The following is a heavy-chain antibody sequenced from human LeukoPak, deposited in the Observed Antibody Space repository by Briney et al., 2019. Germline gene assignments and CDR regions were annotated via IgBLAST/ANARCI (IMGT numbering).Heavy chain of an antibody. V-gene: IGHV3-21*01. CDR1: GFTFSSYA. D-gene: IGHD1-1*01. J-gene: IGHJ4*02. CDR2: ISSSSSYI. CDR3: ARDWNNWNDEGSLVLGGY. Sequence: GGSLRLSCAASGFTFSSYAMSWVRQAPGKGLEWVSSISSSSSYIYYADSVKGRFTISRDNAKNSLYLQMNSLRAEDTAVYYCARDWNNWNDEGSLVLGGYWGQGTLVTVSS.